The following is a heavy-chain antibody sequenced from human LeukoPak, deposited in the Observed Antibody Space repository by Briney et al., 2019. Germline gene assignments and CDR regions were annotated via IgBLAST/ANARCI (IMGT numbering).Heavy chain of an antibody. CDR1: GFIFGGYW. CDR2: INPDGSVK. CDR3: AKCPYYDFWSGYPYYFDY. J-gene: IGHJ4*02. V-gene: IGHV3-7*03. Sequence: GGSLRLSCAASGFIFGGYWMSWVRQAPGRGLEWVANINPDGSVKYYVDSIKGRFTISRDNAKNTLYLQMNSLRAEDTAVYYCAKCPYYDFWSGYPYYFDYWGQGTLVTVSS. D-gene: IGHD3-3*01.